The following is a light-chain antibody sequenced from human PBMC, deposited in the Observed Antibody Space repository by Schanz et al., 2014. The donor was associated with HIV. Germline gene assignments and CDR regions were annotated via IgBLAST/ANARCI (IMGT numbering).Light chain of an antibody. Sequence: ETVLTQSPGSLSLSPGERATLSCRASQSLGGSQLAWYQHKPGQAPRLLIYGASNRATGIPDRFSGGGSGTDFTLTISRVEPEDYAVYYCQQYGSSPWTFGQGTRVDVK. CDR3: QQYGSSPWT. V-gene: IGKV3-20*01. J-gene: IGKJ1*01. CDR1: QSLGGSQ. CDR2: GAS.